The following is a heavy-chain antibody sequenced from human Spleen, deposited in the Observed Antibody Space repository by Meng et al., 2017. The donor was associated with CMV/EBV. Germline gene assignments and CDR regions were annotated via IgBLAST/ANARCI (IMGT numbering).Heavy chain of an antibody. CDR3: ARTIDYYGSDYYVWWFDP. J-gene: IGHJ5*02. D-gene: IGHD3-22*01. Sequence: SINSGGFYWSWIRQHPGKGLEWIGYIFYSGTTYYNPSLESRVTISLDTSKNQFSLKLSSVTAADTAIYYCARTIDYYGSDYYVWWFDPWGQGTLVTVS. CDR1: SINSGGFY. CDR2: IFYSGTT. V-gene: IGHV4-31*02.